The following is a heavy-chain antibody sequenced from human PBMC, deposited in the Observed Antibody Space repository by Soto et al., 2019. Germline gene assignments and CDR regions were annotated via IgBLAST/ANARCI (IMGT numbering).Heavy chain of an antibody. V-gene: IGHV1-69*02. CDR1: GGTFSSYT. D-gene: IGHD1-26*01. Sequence: SVKVSCKASGGTFSSYTISWVRQAPGQGLEWMGRIIPILGIANYAQKIQGRVTITADKSTSTAYMELSSLRSEDTAVYYCASGAKWGDAFDIWGQGTMVTVSS. CDR2: IIPILGIA. CDR3: ASGAKWGDAFDI. J-gene: IGHJ3*02.